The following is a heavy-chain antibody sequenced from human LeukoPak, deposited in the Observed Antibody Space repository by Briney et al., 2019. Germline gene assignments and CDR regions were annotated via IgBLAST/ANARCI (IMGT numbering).Heavy chain of an antibody. CDR1: GFTFSSYW. CDR2: ISSSSSYI. J-gene: IGHJ4*02. CDR3: ARDRRPYYYDSSGYYFDY. D-gene: IGHD3-22*01. V-gene: IGHV3-21*01. Sequence: GGSLRLSCAASGFTFSSYWMSWVRQAPGKGLEWVSSISSSSSYIYYADSVKGRFTISRDNAKNSLYLQMNSLRAEDTAVYYCARDRRPYYYDSSGYYFDYWGQGTLVTVSS.